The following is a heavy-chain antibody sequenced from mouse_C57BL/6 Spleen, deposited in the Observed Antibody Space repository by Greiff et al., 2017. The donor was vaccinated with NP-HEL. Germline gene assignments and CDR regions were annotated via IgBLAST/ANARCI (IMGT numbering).Heavy chain of an antibody. J-gene: IGHJ2*01. V-gene: IGHV5-4*01. CDR3: ARDPRLLDY. Sequence: EVQRVESGGGLVKPGGSLKLSCAASGFTFSSYAMSWVRQTPEKRLEWVATISDGGSYTYYPDNVKGRFTISRDNAKNNLYLQMSHLKSEDTAMYYCARDPRLLDYWGQGTTLTVSS. CDR1: GFTFSSYA. CDR2: ISDGGSYT.